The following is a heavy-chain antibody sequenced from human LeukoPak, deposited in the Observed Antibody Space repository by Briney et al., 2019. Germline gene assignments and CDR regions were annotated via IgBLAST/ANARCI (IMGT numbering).Heavy chain of an antibody. CDR2: ISSSSSYI. J-gene: IGHJ4*02. CDR1: GFTFSSYS. Sequence: PGGSLRLSCAASGFTFSSYSMNWVRQAPGKGLEWVSSISSSSSYIYYADSVKGRFTISRDNAKSSLYLQMNSLRAEDTAVYYCARDSRGGTYSSSWYSDYWGQGTLVTVSS. V-gene: IGHV3-21*01. D-gene: IGHD6-13*01. CDR3: ARDSRGGTYSSSWYSDY.